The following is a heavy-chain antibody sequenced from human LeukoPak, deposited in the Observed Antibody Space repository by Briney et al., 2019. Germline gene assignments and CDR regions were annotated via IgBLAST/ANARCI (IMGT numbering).Heavy chain of an antibody. CDR1: GFTFSSYG. CDR3: ARGYSYGYGRNWFDP. D-gene: IGHD5-18*01. V-gene: IGHV3-33*01. J-gene: IGHJ5*02. CDR2: IWYDGSNK. Sequence: TGGSLRLSCAASGFTFSSYGMHWVRQAPGKGLEWVAVIWYDGSNKYYADSVKGRFTISRDNSKNTLYLQMNSLRAEDTAVYYCARGYSYGYGRNWFDPWGQGTLVTVSS.